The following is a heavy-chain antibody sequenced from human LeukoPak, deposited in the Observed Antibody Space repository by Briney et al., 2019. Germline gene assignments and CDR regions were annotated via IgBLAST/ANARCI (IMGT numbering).Heavy chain of an antibody. Sequence: SQTLSLTCTVSSGSISSGDYYWSWIRQPPGKGLEWLGYIYYSGSTYYNPSLKSRVTISVDTSKNQFSLKLSSVTAADTAVYYCARGSQDGSLFDYWGQGTLVTVSS. J-gene: IGHJ4*02. V-gene: IGHV4-30-4*08. CDR2: IYYSGST. CDR1: SGSISSGDYY. D-gene: IGHD3-10*01. CDR3: ARGSQDGSLFDY.